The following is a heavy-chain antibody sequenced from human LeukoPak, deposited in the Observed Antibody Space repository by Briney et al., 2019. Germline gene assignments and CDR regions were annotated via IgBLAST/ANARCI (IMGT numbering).Heavy chain of an antibody. CDR1: GFTFSSYS. CDR3: ARTLINYDSSGYYAFDAFDI. D-gene: IGHD3-22*01. Sequence: PGGSLRLSCAASGFTFSSYSMNWVRQAPGKGLEWVSSISSSSSYIYYADSVKGRLTISRDNAKNSLYLQMNSLRAEDTAVYYCARTLINYDSSGYYAFDAFDIWGQGTMVTVSS. CDR2: ISSSSSYI. V-gene: IGHV3-21*01. J-gene: IGHJ3*02.